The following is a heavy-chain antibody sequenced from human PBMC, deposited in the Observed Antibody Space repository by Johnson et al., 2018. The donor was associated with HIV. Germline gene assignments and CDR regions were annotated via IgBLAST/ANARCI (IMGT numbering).Heavy chain of an antibody. CDR2: IKQDGSEK. Sequence: VQLVESGGGLVQPGGSLRLSCAASGFTFSSYWMSWVRQAPGKGLEWVANIKQDGSEKYYVDSVKGRFTISRDNAKNSLSLQMNSLRAEDTALYYCARSYSSDQPLVIWGQGTMVTVSS. D-gene: IGHD6-25*01. J-gene: IGHJ3*02. V-gene: IGHV3-7*05. CDR3: ARSYSSDQPLVI. CDR1: GFTFSSYW.